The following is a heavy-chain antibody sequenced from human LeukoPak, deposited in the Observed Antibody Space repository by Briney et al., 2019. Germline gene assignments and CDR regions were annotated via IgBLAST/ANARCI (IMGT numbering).Heavy chain of an antibody. D-gene: IGHD6-19*01. J-gene: IGHJ4*02. CDR2: IIAHNGYT. CDR1: GYNFTSYG. CDR3: ARDSSGWDY. Sequence: ASVKVSCKASGYNFTSYGIGWVRQAPGQGLEWMGWIIAHNGYTNYAQNLQGRVTMTTDTSTSTAYMELRSLRSDDTAVYYCARDSSGWDYWGQGTLVTVSS. V-gene: IGHV1-18*01.